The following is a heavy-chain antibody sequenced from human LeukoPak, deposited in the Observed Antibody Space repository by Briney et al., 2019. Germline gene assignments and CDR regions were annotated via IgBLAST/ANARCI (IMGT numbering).Heavy chain of an antibody. D-gene: IGHD6-6*01. Sequence: GGSLRLSCAASGLTFSSDSMNWVRQAPGKGLEWVSYISGSSSTIYYADSVKGRFTISRDNAKKSLYLQVNSLQAEDTAVYYRARIIAGRWGYNYYYMDVWGKGTTVTVCS. CDR1: GLTFSSDS. CDR2: ISGSSSTI. CDR3: ARIIAGRWGYNYYYMDV. V-gene: IGHV3-48*04. J-gene: IGHJ6*03.